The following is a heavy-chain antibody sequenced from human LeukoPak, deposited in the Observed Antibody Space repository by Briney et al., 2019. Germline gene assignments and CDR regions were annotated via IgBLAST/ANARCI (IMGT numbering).Heavy chain of an antibody. D-gene: IGHD2-15*01. CDR2: IIPILGIA. V-gene: IGHV1-69*04. CDR1: GGTFSSYA. J-gene: IGHJ6*02. CDR3: ARDLPYCSGGSCYRSPYGMDV. Sequence: AASVKVSCKASGGTFSSYAISWVQQAPGQGLEWMGRIIPILGIANYAQKFQGRVTITADKSTSTAYMELSSLRSEDTAVYYCARDLPYCSGGSCYRSPYGMDVWGQGTTVTVSS.